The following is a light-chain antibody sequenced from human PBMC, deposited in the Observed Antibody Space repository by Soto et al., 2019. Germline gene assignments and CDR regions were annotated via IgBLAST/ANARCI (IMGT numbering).Light chain of an antibody. CDR3: QQYNTWLWT. V-gene: IGKV3-15*01. J-gene: IGKJ1*01. CDR2: DAS. Sequence: EIVMTQSPATLSVSPGERATLSCRASQSVSRNVAWYQQKPGQAPRLLIHDASTRATGISVRFSGSGSGTEVTLTISSLQSEDFAVYYCQQYNTWLWTFGQGTKVEIK. CDR1: QSVSRN.